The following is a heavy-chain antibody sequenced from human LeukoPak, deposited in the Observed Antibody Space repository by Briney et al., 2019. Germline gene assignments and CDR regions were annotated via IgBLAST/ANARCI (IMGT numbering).Heavy chain of an antibody. CDR3: ARGPRKSYCGGDCVSDWFDP. D-gene: IGHD2-21*02. CDR2: ISSSSSYT. J-gene: IGHJ5*02. Sequence: GGSLRLSCAASGFTFSSYSMNWVRQAPGKGLEWVSSISSSSSYTYYADSVNGRFTISRDNAKNSLYLQMNSLRAEDTAVYYCARGPRKSYCGGDCVSDWFDPWGQGTLVTVSS. CDR1: GFTFSSYS. V-gene: IGHV3-21*01.